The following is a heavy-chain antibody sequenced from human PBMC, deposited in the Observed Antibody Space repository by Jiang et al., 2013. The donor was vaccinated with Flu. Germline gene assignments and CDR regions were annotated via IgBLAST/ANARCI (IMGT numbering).Heavy chain of an antibody. CDR2: IHYSGRT. D-gene: IGHD4-11*01. Sequence: GPGLVKPSETLSLICSVSGGSISSYYWSWIRQPPGKGLEWIGYIHYSGRTKSNPSLKSRVTISIDTSRSQFYLNLNSVTAADTAVYFCVRHADGYSHLNWGQGMLVTVSP. CDR3: VRHADGYSHLN. V-gene: IGHV4-59*08. CDR1: GGSISSYY. J-gene: IGHJ4*02.